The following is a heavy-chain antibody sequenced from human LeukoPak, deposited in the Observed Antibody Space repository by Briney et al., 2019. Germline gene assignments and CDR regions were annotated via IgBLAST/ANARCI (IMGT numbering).Heavy chain of an antibody. CDR1: GGSISSSSYY. V-gene: IGHV4-39*01. D-gene: IGHD1-26*01. Sequence: PSETLSLTCTVSGGSISSSSYYWGWIRQPPGKGREWIGSIYYSGSTYYNPSLKSRVTISVDTSKNQFSLKLSSVTAADTAVYYCARPSGSYQPDAFDIWGQGTMVTASS. CDR3: ARPSGSYQPDAFDI. CDR2: IYYSGST. J-gene: IGHJ3*02.